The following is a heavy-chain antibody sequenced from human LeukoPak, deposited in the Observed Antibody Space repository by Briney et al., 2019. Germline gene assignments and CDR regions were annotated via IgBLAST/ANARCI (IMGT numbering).Heavy chain of an antibody. CDR1: GFTFSSYS. J-gene: IGHJ6*03. V-gene: IGHV3-21*01. CDR3: AKGATVTTLYYYYYYMDV. Sequence: PGGSLRLSCAASGFTFSSYSMSWVRQAPGKGLGWVSSISSSSSYIYYADSVKGRFTISRDNAKNSLYLQMNSLRAEDTAVYYCAKGATVTTLYYYYYYMDVWGKGTTVTVSS. D-gene: IGHD4-17*01. CDR2: ISSSSSYI.